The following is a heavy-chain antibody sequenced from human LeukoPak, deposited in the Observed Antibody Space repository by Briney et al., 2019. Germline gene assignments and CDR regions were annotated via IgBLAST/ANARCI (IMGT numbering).Heavy chain of an antibody. CDR2: IYYSGST. V-gene: IGHV4-59*08. CDR1: GGSISSFY. J-gene: IGHJ5*02. Sequence: SETPSLTCTVSGGSISSFYWSWIRQPPGKGLEWIGYIYYSGSTNYNPSLKCRVTISVDTSKNQFSLKLSSVTADDTAVYYCARHGTSGTNLNWFDPWGQGTLVTVSS. CDR3: ARHGTSGTNLNWFDP. D-gene: IGHD1-1*01.